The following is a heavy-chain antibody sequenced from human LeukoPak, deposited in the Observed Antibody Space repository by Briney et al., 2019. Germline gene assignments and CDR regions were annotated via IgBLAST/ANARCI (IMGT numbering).Heavy chain of an antibody. V-gene: IGHV4-59*12. CDR3: ARDRSYELTNDAFDI. CDR1: GGSISSYY. J-gene: IGHJ3*02. Sequence: PSETLSLTCTVSGGSISSYYWSWIRQPPGKGLEWIGYIYYSGSTNYNPSLKSRVTISVDTSKNQFSLKLTSVTAADTAVYYCARDRSYELTNDAFDIWGQGTMVTVSS. D-gene: IGHD4/OR15-4a*01. CDR2: IYYSGST.